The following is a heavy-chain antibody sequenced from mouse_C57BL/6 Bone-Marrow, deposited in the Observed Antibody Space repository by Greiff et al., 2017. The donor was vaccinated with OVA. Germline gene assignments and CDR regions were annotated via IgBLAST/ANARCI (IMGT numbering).Heavy chain of an antibody. CDR3: ARRRGYYGSSPYFDV. CDR1: GYTFTSYW. D-gene: IGHD1-1*01. V-gene: IGHV1-55*01. J-gene: IGHJ1*03. Sequence: QVQLQQSGAELVKPGASVKMSCKASGYTFTSYWITWVKQRPGQGLEWIGDIYPGSGSTNYNEKFKSKATLTVDTSSSTAYMQLSSLTSEDSAVYYCARRRGYYGSSPYFDVWGTGTTVTVSS. CDR2: IYPGSGST.